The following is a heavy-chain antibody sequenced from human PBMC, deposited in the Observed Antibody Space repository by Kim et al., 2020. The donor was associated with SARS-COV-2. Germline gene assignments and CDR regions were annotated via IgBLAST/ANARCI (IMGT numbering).Heavy chain of an antibody. Sequence: SETLSLTCAVYGGSFSGYYWSWIRQPPGKGLEWIGEINHSGSTNYNPSLKSRVTISVDTSKNQFSLKLSSVTAADTAVYYCARGNVDTAMAFDYWGQGTLVTVSS. J-gene: IGHJ4*02. V-gene: IGHV4-34*01. CDR1: GGSFSGYY. CDR3: ARGNVDTAMAFDY. CDR2: INHSGST. D-gene: IGHD5-18*01.